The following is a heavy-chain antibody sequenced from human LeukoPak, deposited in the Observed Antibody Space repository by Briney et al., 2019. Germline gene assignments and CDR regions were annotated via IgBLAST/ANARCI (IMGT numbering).Heavy chain of an antibody. CDR3: TRDLTGTTWSENDY. J-gene: IGHJ4*02. CDR1: GLSVRGSY. Sequence: GGSLRLSCVASGLSVRGSYMSWVRQAPGKGLDWVSVIYSGDRTYYADSVKGRFTISRDTSKNTLYLQMNNLRADDTAMYYCTRDLTGTTWSENDYWGQGTLVTISS. V-gene: IGHV3-53*01. D-gene: IGHD6-13*01. CDR2: IYSGDRT.